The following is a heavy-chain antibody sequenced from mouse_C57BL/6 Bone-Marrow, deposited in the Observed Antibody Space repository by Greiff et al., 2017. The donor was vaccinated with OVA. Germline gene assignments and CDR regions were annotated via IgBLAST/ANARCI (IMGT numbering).Heavy chain of an antibody. Sequence: QVQLQQSGAELVKPGASVKLSCKASGYTFTSYWMHWVKQRPGQGLEWIGMIHPNSGSTNDNEKFKSKATLTVDKSSSTAYMQRSSLTSEDSAVYYCAREGVTTVVATPFAYWGQGTLVTVTA. V-gene: IGHV1-64*01. J-gene: IGHJ3*01. D-gene: IGHD1-1*01. CDR3: AREGVTTVVATPFAY. CDR2: IHPNSGST. CDR1: GYTFTSYW.